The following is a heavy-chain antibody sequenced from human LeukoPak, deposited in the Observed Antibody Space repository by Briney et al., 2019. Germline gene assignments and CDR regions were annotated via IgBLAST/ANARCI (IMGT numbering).Heavy chain of an antibody. J-gene: IGHJ3*02. D-gene: IGHD3-10*01. CDR1: GGSISSSSYF. Sequence: SETLSLTCTVSGGSISSSSYFWGWIRQPPGKGLECIGNIYFSGSTNYNPSLKSRVTISVDTSKNQFSLKLSSVTAADTAVYYCARHSGSGANDVFDIWGPGTMVSVSS. CDR2: IYFSGST. V-gene: IGHV4-39*01. CDR3: ARHSGSGANDVFDI.